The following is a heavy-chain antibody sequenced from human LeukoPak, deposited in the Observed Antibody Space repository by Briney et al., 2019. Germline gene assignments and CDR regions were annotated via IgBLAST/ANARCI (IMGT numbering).Heavy chain of an antibody. CDR1: GFSFSEHY. CDR3: ARDDPSNDYGDFDY. J-gene: IGHJ4*02. D-gene: IGHD4-17*01. Sequence: GGSLRLSCAASGFSFSEHYMAWIRQAPGKGLQWLGYISSRRYSTYYADCVKGRITISRDNAKNSVHLQMSSLTVDDTAVYYCARDDPSNDYGDFDYWGQGTLVTVSS. V-gene: IGHV3-11*01. CDR2: ISSRRYST.